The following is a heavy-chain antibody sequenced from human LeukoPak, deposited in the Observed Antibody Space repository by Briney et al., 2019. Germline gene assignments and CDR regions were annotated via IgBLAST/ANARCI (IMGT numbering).Heavy chain of an antibody. CDR3: ARDINPVVWAD. CDR2: IYHSGST. V-gene: IGHV4-4*02. CDR1: GGSISSSNW. D-gene: IGHD4-23*01. Sequence: SETLSLTCAVSGGSISSSNWWSWVRQPPGKGLEWIGEIYHSGSTNYNPSLKSRVTISVDTSKNQFSLKLSSVTAADSAVYYCARDINPVVWADWGQGTLVTVSS. J-gene: IGHJ4*02.